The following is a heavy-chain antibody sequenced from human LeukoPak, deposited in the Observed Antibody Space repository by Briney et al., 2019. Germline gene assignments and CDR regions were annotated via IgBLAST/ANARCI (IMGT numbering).Heavy chain of an antibody. CDR1: GFTFSTNY. V-gene: IGHV3-53*01. CDR2: IYSGGSP. D-gene: IGHD3-22*01. Sequence: GGSLRLSCAASGFTFSTNYMSWVRQAPGKGLEWVSVIYSGGSPYYADSVKGRFTISRDNSKNTLYLQMNSLRAADTAVYYCARDLNYYDSSGYGHWGQGTLVTVSS. J-gene: IGHJ4*02. CDR3: ARDLNYYDSSGYGH.